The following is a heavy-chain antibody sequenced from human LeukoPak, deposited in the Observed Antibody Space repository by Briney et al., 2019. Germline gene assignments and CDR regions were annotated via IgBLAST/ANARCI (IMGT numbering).Heavy chain of an antibody. CDR2: VSYDGSAK. CDR3: AKISAVAASPGAFDI. V-gene: IGHV3-30-3*01. CDR1: GFIFSIYA. J-gene: IGHJ3*02. D-gene: IGHD6-19*01. Sequence: GKSLRLSCAASGFIFSIYAMHWVRQAPGKGLEWVAVVSYDGSAKLYADSVKGRFTISRDNSRNTLSLQMSSLRDEDTAIYYCAKISAVAASPGAFDIWGQGTMVTVS.